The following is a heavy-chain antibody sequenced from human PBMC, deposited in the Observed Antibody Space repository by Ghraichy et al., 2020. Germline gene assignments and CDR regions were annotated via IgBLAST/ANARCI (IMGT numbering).Heavy chain of an antibody. D-gene: IGHD2-2*02. V-gene: IGHV1-8*01. J-gene: IGHJ1*01. Sequence: VSCKASGYRFTSYEVNWIRQAPGQGLEWMGWMNPSSGDTGYAEKFWGRVTMTRNASINTAYMELSGLRSEDTAVYFCARGYCSGTACYTAEYFPHWGQGTLITVSS. CDR3: ARGYCSGTACYTAEYFPH. CDR1: GYRFTSYE. CDR2: MNPSSGDT.